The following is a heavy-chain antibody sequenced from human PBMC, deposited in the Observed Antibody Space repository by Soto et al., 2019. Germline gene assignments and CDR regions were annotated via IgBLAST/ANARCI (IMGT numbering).Heavy chain of an antibody. CDR1: GGSVSSGSYY. CDR3: ARVPDR. CDR2: VYYSGST. D-gene: IGHD2-2*01. Sequence: SETLSLTCTVSGGSVSSGSYYWSWIRQPPGQRLEWLGNVYYSGSTNYNPSHKSRVTMSVDTSKNQFSLKLSSVTAADTAVYYCARVPDRWGQGTLVTVSS. J-gene: IGHJ5*02. V-gene: IGHV4-61*01.